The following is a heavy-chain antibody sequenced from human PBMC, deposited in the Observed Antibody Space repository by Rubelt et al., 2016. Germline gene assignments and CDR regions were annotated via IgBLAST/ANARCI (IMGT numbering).Heavy chain of an antibody. CDR3: ARESSSGYWVMIDY. CDR2: INPNSGGT. Sequence: QVQLVQSGAEVKKPGASVKVSCKASGYTFTGYYMHWVRQAPGQGLEWMGWINPNSGGTNYARKFQGRVTMTRDTSISTAYMELGRLRSDDTAVYYCARESSSGYWVMIDYWGQGTLVTVSS. D-gene: IGHD3-22*01. J-gene: IGHJ4*02. CDR1: GYTFTGYY. V-gene: IGHV1-2*02.